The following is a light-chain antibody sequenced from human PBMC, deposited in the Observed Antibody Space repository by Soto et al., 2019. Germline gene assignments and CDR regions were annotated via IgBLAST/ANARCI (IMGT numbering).Light chain of an antibody. CDR1: SSDVGGYNY. Sequence: QSALTQPRSVSGSPGQSVTISCTGTSSDVGGYNYVSWYQHHPGKAPKLMIYDVTKRPSGVPDRFSGSKSGNTASLTISGLQADDEADYYCCSYAGTYTYVFGTGTKLTV. CDR3: CSYAGTYTYV. J-gene: IGLJ1*01. V-gene: IGLV2-11*01. CDR2: DVT.